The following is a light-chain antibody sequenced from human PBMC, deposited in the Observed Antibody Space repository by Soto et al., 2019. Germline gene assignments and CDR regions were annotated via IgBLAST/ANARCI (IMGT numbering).Light chain of an antibody. Sequence: EVVLTQSPGTLSLSPGERATLSCRASQTVNNNYVAWYQQKPGQAPRLLISGASTRAAGIPARFSGSGSGTEFTLTISSLQSEDFAVYYCQHYNTWPWTFGQGTKV. CDR2: GAS. CDR3: QHYNTWPWT. J-gene: IGKJ1*01. CDR1: QTVNNN. V-gene: IGKV3-15*01.